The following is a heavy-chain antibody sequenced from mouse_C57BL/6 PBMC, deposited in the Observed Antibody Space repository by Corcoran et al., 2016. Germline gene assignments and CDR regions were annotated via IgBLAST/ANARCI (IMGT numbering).Heavy chain of an antibody. J-gene: IGHJ4*01. Sequence: QVQLKQSGAELVRPGASVKLSCKASGYTFTDYYINWVKQRPGQGLEWIARIYPENGNTYYNEKFKGKDTLSAEKSSSTAYMQLSSLTSEDSAVYCCARDYCSSYRYAMDYWGQGTSVTVSS. CDR3: ARDYCSSYRYAMDY. CDR1: GYTFTDYY. V-gene: IGHV1-76*01. CDR2: IYPENGNT. D-gene: IGHD1-1*01.